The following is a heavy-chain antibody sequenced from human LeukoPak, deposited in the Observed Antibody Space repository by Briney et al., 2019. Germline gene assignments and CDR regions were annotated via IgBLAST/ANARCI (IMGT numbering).Heavy chain of an antibody. CDR1: GFTFSGYT. Sequence: GGSLRLSCAASGFTFSGYTMNWVRQAPGKGLEWVSSISSSSSYIYYADSVKGRSTISRDNAKNSLYLQMNSLRAEDTAVYYCARDFNNRDWFDPWGQGTLVTVSS. V-gene: IGHV3-21*01. CDR2: ISSSSSYI. J-gene: IGHJ5*02. D-gene: IGHD1-14*01. CDR3: ARDFNNRDWFDP.